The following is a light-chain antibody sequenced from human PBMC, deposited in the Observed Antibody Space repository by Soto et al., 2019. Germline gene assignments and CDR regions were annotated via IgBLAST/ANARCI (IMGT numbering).Light chain of an antibody. CDR2: DAS. Sequence: ESVLTQSPATLSLSPGERATLSCRASQSVSSYLAWYQQKPGQAPRHLIYDASNRATGIPARFSGSWSGTHFTLTISSLDPEDVAGYYRQQCSTWQTFGQGTKLEIK. J-gene: IGKJ2*01. CDR3: QQCSTWQT. V-gene: IGKV3-11*01. CDR1: QSVSSY.